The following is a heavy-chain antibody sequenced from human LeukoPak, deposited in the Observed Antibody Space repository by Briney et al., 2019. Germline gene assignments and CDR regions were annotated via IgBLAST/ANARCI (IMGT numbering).Heavy chain of an antibody. Sequence: GGSLRLSCAASGFTFSSYWMHWVRQAPGKGLVWVSRIKTDASSTTYADSVKGRFTISRDNAKNSLYLQMNSLRAEDTAVYYCAREYSSSWFPYYYGMDVWGQGTTVTVSS. V-gene: IGHV3-74*03. CDR1: GFTFSSYW. D-gene: IGHD6-13*01. CDR2: IKTDASST. J-gene: IGHJ6*02. CDR3: AREYSSSWFPYYYGMDV.